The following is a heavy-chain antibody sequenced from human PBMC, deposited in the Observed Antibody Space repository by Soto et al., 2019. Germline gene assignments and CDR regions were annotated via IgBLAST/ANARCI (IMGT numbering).Heavy chain of an antibody. Sequence: GESLKISCKGSGYSFTSHWIGWVRQMPGKGLEWMGIIYPGDSGTRYSPSFQGQVTISADKSISTAYLQWSSLKASDTAMYYCTRLNYYDSSGYPAYDAFDIWGQGTMVTVSS. CDR1: GYSFTSHW. CDR3: TRLNYYDSSGYPAYDAFDI. D-gene: IGHD3-22*01. V-gene: IGHV5-51*01. J-gene: IGHJ3*02. CDR2: IYPGDSGT.